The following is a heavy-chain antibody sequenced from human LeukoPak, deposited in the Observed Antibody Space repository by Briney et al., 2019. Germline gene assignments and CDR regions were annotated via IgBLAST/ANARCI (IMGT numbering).Heavy chain of an antibody. D-gene: IGHD3-22*01. CDR3: ARDFYDSSGYYLPMDAAFDI. CDR1: GFTFSSYS. Sequence: GGSLRLSCAASGFTFSSYSMNWVRQAPGKGLEWVSYISSSSSTIYYADSVKGRFTISRDNAKNSLYLQMNSLRDEDTAVYYCARDFYDSSGYYLPMDAAFDIWGQGTMVTVSS. V-gene: IGHV3-48*02. J-gene: IGHJ3*02. CDR2: ISSSSSTI.